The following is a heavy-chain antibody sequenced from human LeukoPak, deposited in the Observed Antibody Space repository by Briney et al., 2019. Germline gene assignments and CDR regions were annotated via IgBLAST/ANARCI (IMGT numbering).Heavy chain of an antibody. D-gene: IGHD3-9*01. J-gene: IGHJ4*02. Sequence: SETLSLTCTVSGGSISSSSYYWGWIRQPPGKGLEWIGSIYYSGSTYYNPSLKSRVTISVDTSKNQFSLKLSSVTAADTAVYYCARRDNYDILTGYYKGEDYFDYWGQGTLVTVSS. CDR3: ARRDNYDILTGYYKGEDYFDY. V-gene: IGHV4-39*01. CDR2: IYYSGST. CDR1: GGSISSSSYY.